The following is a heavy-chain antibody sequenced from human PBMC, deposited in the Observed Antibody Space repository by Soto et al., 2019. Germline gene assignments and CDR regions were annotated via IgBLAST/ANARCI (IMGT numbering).Heavy chain of an antibody. CDR3: GRAPYRGANSRGAFDI. CDR2: FYYSGST. J-gene: IGHJ3*02. D-gene: IGHD7-27*01. V-gene: IGHV4-30-4*01. CDR1: GGSISTEYY. Sequence: QVQLQESGPGLVKPSQTLSLTCTVSGGSISTEYYWSWIRQPPGKGLEWIGYFYYSGSTYYNPSLKNRITISVDTSKNLFSLKVYSVTAADTAVYYCGRAPYRGANSRGAFDIWGQGTMVTVSS.